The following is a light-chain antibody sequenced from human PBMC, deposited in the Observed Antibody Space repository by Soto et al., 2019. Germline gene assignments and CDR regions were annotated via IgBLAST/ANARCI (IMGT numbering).Light chain of an antibody. V-gene: IGLV2-14*03. CDR3: SSYTSKDTLV. CDR1: SSDVGGYDH. Sequence: QSALTQPASVSGSPGQSITISCTGTSSDVGGYDHVSWYQQHPGKAPKLIIYDVSIRPSGVSNRFSGSKSGNTASLAVSGLQAEDEADYYCSSYTSKDTLVFGAGTKLTVL. CDR2: DVS. J-gene: IGLJ3*02.